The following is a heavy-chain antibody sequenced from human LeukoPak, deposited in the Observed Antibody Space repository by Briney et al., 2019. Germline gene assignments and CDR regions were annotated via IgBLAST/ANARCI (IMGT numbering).Heavy chain of an antibody. V-gene: IGHV4-39*07. CDR1: GGSISSSSYY. D-gene: IGHD3-22*01. CDR3: ARDTYYYDSSGYFPFDY. J-gene: IGHJ4*02. CDR2: IYYSGST. Sequence: SETLSLTCTVSGGSISSSSYYWGWIRQPPGKGLEWIGSIYYSGSTYYNPSLKSRVTISVDTSKNQFSLKLSSVTAADTAVYYCARDTYYYDSSGYFPFDYWGQGTLATVSS.